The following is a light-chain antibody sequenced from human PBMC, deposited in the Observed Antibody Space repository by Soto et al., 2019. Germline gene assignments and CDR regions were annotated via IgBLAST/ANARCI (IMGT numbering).Light chain of an antibody. CDR2: GAS. V-gene: IGKV3-20*01. Sequence: EIVLTQSPGTLSLSPGERATLSCRASQSVTSNYIAWYQQKPGQAPRLLIFGASIRATGIPDRFSGSGSGTDFTLTISRLEPEDFAVYHCQQYGISPTTFGQGTKVEIK. CDR3: QQYGISPTT. J-gene: IGKJ1*01. CDR1: QSVTSNY.